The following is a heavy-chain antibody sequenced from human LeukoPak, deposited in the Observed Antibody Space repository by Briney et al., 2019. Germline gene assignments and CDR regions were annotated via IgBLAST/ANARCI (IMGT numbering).Heavy chain of an antibody. V-gene: IGHV4-34*01. D-gene: IGHD2-21*01. CDR2: INHSGST. CDR3: ARAPHIVVVLYGNYFDY. Sequence: SETLSLTCAVYGGSFSGYYWSWIRQPPGKGLEWIGEINHSGSTNYNPSLKSRVTISVDTSKNQFSLKLSSVTAADTAVYYCARAPHIVVVLYGNYFDYWCQGTLVTVSS. J-gene: IGHJ4*02. CDR1: GGSFSGYY.